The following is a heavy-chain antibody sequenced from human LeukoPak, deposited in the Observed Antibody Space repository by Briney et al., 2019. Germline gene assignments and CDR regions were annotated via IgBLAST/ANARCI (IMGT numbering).Heavy chain of an antibody. J-gene: IGHJ3*02. CDR3: ARGRKRGYSYGFDAFDI. V-gene: IGHV4-59*01. CDR1: GASITTYY. D-gene: IGHD5-18*01. CDR2: ISYSRSS. Sequence: SETLSLTCTVSGASITTYYWSWIRQSPGKGLEWIGYISYSRSSNYNPSLKSRVTISVDTSKNQFYLKLTSVTAADTAVYYCARGRKRGYSYGFDAFDIWGQGTMVTVSS.